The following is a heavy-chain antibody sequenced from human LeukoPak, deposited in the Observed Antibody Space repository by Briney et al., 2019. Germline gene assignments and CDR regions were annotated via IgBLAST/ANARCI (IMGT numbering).Heavy chain of an antibody. D-gene: IGHD2-8*01. CDR3: IREYEGGYFDY. V-gene: IGHV1-46*01. J-gene: IGHJ4*02. CDR2: IYPSVDTT. CDR1: GYTFTDYY. Sequence: ASVKVSCKTAGYTFTDYYIHWVRQAPGQGLEWIGIIYPSVDTTHSSQKFKGRVTVTRDTSTSTVYMELRTLRSEDTAIYYCIREYEGGYFDYWGQGTLVTVSS.